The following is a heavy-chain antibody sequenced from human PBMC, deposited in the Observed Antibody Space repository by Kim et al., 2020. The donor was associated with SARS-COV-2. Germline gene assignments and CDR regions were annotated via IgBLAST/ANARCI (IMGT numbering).Heavy chain of an antibody. V-gene: IGHV3-66*01. Sequence: TYYADSVKGRFTISRDNSKNTLYLQMNSLRAEDTAVYYCARAWGQPYFDYWGQGTLVTVSS. CDR2: T. J-gene: IGHJ4*02. D-gene: IGHD3-16*01. CDR3: ARAWGQPYFDY.